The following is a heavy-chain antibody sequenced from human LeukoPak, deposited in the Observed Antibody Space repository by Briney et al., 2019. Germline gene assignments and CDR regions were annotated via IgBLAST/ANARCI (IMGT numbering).Heavy chain of an antibody. CDR3: ARLSALRGYTNNWRDTRTSEKLRRSNWFDP. CDR2: VNESGGT. V-gene: IGHV4-34*01. J-gene: IGHJ5*02. Sequence: PSETLSLTCAVYVGSFSGYHWNWIRQPPGKGPEWIGEVNESGGTNISPSLRSRVILSVDTSKNQFSLKLISVTVADTAIYYCARLSALRGYTNNWRDTRTSEKLRRSNWFDPWGQGTLVTVSS. D-gene: IGHD5-12*01. CDR1: VGSFSGYH.